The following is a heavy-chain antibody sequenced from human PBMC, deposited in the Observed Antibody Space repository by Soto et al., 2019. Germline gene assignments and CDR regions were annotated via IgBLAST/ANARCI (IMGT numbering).Heavy chain of an antibody. D-gene: IGHD2-8*01. J-gene: IGHJ5*02. Sequence: GGSLRLSCAASGFAFSTYSMNWVRQAPGKGLEWVSYISFSSTTIFYADSVRGRFTISRDNAKNSLYLQMNTLRDEDTAVYYCARDNGMAGSFDPWGQGTLVTVSS. V-gene: IGHV3-48*02. CDR1: GFAFSTYS. CDR3: ARDNGMAGSFDP. CDR2: ISFSSTTI.